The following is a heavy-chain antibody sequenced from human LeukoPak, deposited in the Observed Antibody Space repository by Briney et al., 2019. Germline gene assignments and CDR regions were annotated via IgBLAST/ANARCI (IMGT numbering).Heavy chain of an antibody. CDR3: ARDPLDSSSWYGAFDI. J-gene: IGHJ3*02. CDR1: RYTFTGYY. V-gene: IGHV1-2*02. CDR2: INPNSGGT. Sequence: GASVKVSCKASRYTFTGYYMHWVRQAPGQGLEWMGWINPNSGGTNYAQKFQGRVTMTRDTSISTAYMELSRLRSDDTAVYYCARDPLDSSSWYGAFDIWGQGTMVTVSS. D-gene: IGHD6-13*01.